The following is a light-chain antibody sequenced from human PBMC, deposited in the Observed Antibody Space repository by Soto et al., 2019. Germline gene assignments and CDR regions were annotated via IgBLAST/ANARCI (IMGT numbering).Light chain of an antibody. CDR2: DAS. CDR3: QQRSDWPLT. J-gene: IGKJ4*01. Sequence: EIVLTQSPATLSLSPGERATLSCTASQSVSRLLAWYQQKPGQAPRLLIYDASNRATGTPARFSGSGSGTDFTLTISSLEPEDFAVYYCQQRSDWPLTFGGGTKVEIK. V-gene: IGKV3-11*01. CDR1: QSVSRL.